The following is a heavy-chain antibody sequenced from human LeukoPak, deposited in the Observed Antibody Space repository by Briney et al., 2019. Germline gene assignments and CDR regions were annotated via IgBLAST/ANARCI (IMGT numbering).Heavy chain of an antibody. CDR2: INTDTGNP. Sequence: ASVKVSCKASGYPFTTYAMNWVRQAPGQGLEWMGWINTDTGNPTYAQGFTGRFVFSLDTSVSTAYLQISSLKAEDTAVYYCARGSGNGGRFWFDPWGQGTLVTVSS. CDR1: GYPFTTYA. V-gene: IGHV7-4-1*02. J-gene: IGHJ5*02. CDR3: ARGSGNGGRFWFDP. D-gene: IGHD5-12*01.